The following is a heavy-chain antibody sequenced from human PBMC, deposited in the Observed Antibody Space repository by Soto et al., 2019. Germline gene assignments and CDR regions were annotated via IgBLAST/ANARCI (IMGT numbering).Heavy chain of an antibody. J-gene: IGHJ6*02. CDR3: AREVGLWFGELKDYYYGMDV. V-gene: IGHV1-18*01. CDR2: ISAYNGNT. CDR1: GYTFTSYG. Sequence: ASVKVTFKASGYTFTSYGISWVRQAPGQGLEWMGWISAYNGNTNYAQKLQGRVTMTTDTSTSTAYMELRSLRSDDTAVYYCAREVGLWFGELKDYYYGMDVWGQGTTVTVS. D-gene: IGHD3-10*01.